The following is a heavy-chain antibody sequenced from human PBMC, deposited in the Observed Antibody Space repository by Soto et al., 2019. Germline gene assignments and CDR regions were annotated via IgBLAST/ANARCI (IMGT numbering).Heavy chain of an antibody. CDR1: GFKFSNYA. D-gene: IGHD3-16*01. Sequence: VGSLRLSCAASGFKFSNYAMSWVRQAPGKGLEWVSLISATGGGTYYADSVKGRFTISRDNSHNTLYLQVHSLTAEDTAAYYCAEDRRAGGNSAFYFDFWGQGAQVTVSS. V-gene: IGHV3-23*01. CDR2: ISATGGGT. J-gene: IGHJ4*02. CDR3: AEDRRAGGNSAFYFDF.